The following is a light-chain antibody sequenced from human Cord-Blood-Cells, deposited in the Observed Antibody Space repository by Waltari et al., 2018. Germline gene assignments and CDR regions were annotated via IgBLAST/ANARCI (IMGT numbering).Light chain of an antibody. CDR1: SSAVGGYNY. CDR3: SSYTSSSTYVV. Sequence: QSALTQPASVSGSPGPSITISCTGTSSAVGGYNYVPWNQQHPGKAPKHMIYYVSNRPSGVSNRFSGSKSGNTTSLTISGLQAEDEADYYCSSYTSSSTYVVFGGGTKLTVL. J-gene: IGLJ2*01. V-gene: IGLV2-14*01. CDR2: YVS.